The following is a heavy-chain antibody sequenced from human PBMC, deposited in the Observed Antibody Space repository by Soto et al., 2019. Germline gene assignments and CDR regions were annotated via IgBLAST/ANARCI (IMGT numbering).Heavy chain of an antibody. V-gene: IGHV1-69*01. Sequence: SVKVSLKGSGGLVIRYAGSGLRQAPGQGLEWMGRIIPVFDTVYYAQKFQGRVTITADESTNTAYMELSSLRSEDTAMYYCARGGSGYVWFNEFWGQGTLVTVSS. CDR1: GGLVIRYA. CDR2: IIPVFDTV. J-gene: IGHJ4*02. D-gene: IGHD3-22*01. CDR3: ARGGSGYVWFNEF.